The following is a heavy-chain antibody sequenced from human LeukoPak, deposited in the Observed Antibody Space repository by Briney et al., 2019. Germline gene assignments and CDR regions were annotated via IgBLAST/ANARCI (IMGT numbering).Heavy chain of an antibody. J-gene: IGHJ4*02. Sequence: ASVKVSCKASGYTFTSYYMHWVRQAPGQGLEWMGIINPSGGSTSYAQKFQGRVTMTRDTSISTAYMELSRLRSDDTAVYYCARQSLMTTVTTRYFGYWGQGILVTVSS. V-gene: IGHV1-46*01. D-gene: IGHD4-17*01. CDR2: INPSGGST. CDR1: GYTFTSYY. CDR3: ARQSLMTTVTTRYFGY.